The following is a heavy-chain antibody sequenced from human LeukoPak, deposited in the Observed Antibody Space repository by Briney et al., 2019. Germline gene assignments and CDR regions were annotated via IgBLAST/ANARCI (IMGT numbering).Heavy chain of an antibody. J-gene: IGHJ1*01. CDR1: GFTFSSYG. CDR2: ISYDGNIK. V-gene: IGHV3-30*18. Sequence: PGRSLRLSCAASGFTFSSYGMHWVRQAPGKGLEWVAVISYDGNIKYCADSVKGRFTISRDNSKNTLYLQMNSLRAEDTAVYYCAKDSGRSAKYFQHWGQGTLVTVSS. CDR3: AKDSGRSAKYFQH. D-gene: IGHD1-1*01.